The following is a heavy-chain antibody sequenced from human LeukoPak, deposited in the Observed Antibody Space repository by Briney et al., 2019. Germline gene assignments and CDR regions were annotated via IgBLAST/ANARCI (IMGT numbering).Heavy chain of an antibody. V-gene: IGHV4-34*01. CDR1: GGSFSGYY. D-gene: IGHD3-3*01. J-gene: IGHJ5*02. CDR2: INHSGST. Sequence: SETLSLTCAVYGGSFSGYYWSWIRQPPGKGLEWIGEINHSGSTNYNPSLKSRVTISVDTSKNQFSLKLSSVTAADTAVYYCARGGRVRITIFGVVSSGFDPWGQGTLVTVSS. CDR3: ARGGRVRITIFGVVSSGFDP.